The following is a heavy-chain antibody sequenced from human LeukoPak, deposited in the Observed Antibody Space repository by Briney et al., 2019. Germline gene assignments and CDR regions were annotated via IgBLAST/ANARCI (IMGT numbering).Heavy chain of an antibody. Sequence: GGSLRLSCAASGFTFDDYGMSWVPQAPGKGREGVLGNRGSGGSTYYADSVKGRFTISRDDSKNTLYLQMNSLRAEDTAVDYCANRGYNYGLDAFDIWGQGTMVTVSS. CDR2: NRGSGGST. J-gene: IGHJ3*02. CDR3: ANRGYNYGLDAFDI. V-gene: IGHV3-23*01. D-gene: IGHD5-18*01. CDR1: GFTFDDYG.